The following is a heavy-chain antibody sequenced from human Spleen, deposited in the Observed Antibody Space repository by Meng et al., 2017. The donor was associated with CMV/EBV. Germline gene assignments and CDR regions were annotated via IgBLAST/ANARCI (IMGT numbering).Heavy chain of an antibody. CDR3: AKGYSSSWYGVPFDY. Sequence: GGSLRLSCAASGFTFSSYALSWVRQAPGKGLEWVSAISGSGGSIYYADSVKGRFTISRDNSKNTLYLQMNSLRAEDTAVYYCAKGYSSSWYGVPFDYWGQGTLVTVSS. CDR1: GFTFSSYA. D-gene: IGHD6-13*01. J-gene: IGHJ4*02. CDR2: ISGSGGSI. V-gene: IGHV3-23*01.